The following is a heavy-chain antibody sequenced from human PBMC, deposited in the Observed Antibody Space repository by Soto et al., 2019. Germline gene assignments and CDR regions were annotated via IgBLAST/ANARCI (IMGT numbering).Heavy chain of an antibody. Sequence: GGSLRLSCAASGFTFSNAWMNWVRQAPGKGLEYVGRIKSKTDGGTTDYAAPVKGRFTISRDDSKNTLYLQMNSLKTEDTAVYYCTPVNQLLGEYYYYMDVWGKGTTVTVSS. V-gene: IGHV3-15*07. CDR2: IKSKTDGGTT. D-gene: IGHD2-2*01. CDR1: GFTFSNAW. CDR3: TPVNQLLGEYYYYMDV. J-gene: IGHJ6*03.